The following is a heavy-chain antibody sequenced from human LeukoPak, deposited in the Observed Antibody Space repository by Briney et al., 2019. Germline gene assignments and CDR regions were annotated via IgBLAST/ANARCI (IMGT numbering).Heavy chain of an antibody. J-gene: IGHJ3*02. V-gene: IGHV3-11*04. Sequence: GGSLRLSCAASGFTFSDYYMSWIRQAPGKGLEWLSYISSSGSTIYYADSVKGRFTISRDNSKNTLYLQMNSLRAEDTAVYYCASNLVAGTFDIWGQGTMVTVSS. CDR1: GFTFSDYY. CDR2: ISSSGSTI. CDR3: ASNLVAGTFDI. D-gene: IGHD6-19*01.